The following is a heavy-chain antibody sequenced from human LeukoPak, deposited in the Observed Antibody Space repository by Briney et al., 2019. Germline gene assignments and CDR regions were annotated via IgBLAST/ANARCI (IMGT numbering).Heavy chain of an antibody. CDR2: INHSGST. D-gene: IGHD2-2*01. CDR3: ARTGYCSSTSCPNWFDP. V-gene: IGHV4-34*01. Sequence: SETLSLTCAVYGGSFSGYYWSWIRQPPGKGLEWIGEINHSGSTNYNPSPKSRVTISVDTSKNQFSLKLSSVTAADTAVYYCARTGYCSSTSCPNWFDPWGQGTLVTVSS. J-gene: IGHJ5*02. CDR1: GGSFSGYY.